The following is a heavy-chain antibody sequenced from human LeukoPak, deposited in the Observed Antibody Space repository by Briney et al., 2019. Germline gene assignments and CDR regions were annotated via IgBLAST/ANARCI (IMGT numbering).Heavy chain of an antibody. J-gene: IGHJ5*02. CDR1: GGSFSGYY. D-gene: IGHD6-13*01. V-gene: IGHV4-34*01. Sequence: PSETLSLTCAVYGGSFSGYYWSWIRQPPGKGLEWIGEIDHSGGTNYNPSLKSRVTISVDTSKNQFSLKLSSVTAADTAVYYCARHRIAGPLVPWGQGTLVTVSS. CDR3: ARHRIAGPLVP. CDR2: IDHSGGT.